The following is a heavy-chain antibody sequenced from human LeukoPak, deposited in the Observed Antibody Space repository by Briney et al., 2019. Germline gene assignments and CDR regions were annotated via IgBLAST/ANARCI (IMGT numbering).Heavy chain of an antibody. V-gene: IGHV3-30*04. J-gene: IGHJ4*02. CDR3: AKATYCSGGSCSTPFDY. Sequence: GGSLRLSCAASGFTFSSYAMHWVRQAPGKGLEWVAVISYDGSNKYYADSVKGRFTISRDNSKNTLYLQMNSLRAEDTAVYYCAKATYCSGGSCSTPFDYWGQGTLVTVSS. D-gene: IGHD2-15*01. CDR1: GFTFSSYA. CDR2: ISYDGSNK.